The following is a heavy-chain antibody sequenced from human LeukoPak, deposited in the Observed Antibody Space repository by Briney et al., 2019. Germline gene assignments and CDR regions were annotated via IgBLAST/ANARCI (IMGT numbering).Heavy chain of an antibody. Sequence: SETLSLTCSVSGGAISRYYWSWIRQPPGKGLEWIGYIYYSGSTNYNPSLKSRVTISVDTSKNQFSLKLSSVTAADTAVYYCARASIRPYYFDYWGQGTLVTVSS. V-gene: IGHV4-59*01. CDR1: GGAISRYY. CDR3: ARASIRPYYFDY. CDR2: IYYSGST. J-gene: IGHJ4*02.